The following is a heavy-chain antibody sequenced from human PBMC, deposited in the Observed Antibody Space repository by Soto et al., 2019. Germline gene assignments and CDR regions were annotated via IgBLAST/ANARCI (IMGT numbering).Heavy chain of an antibody. V-gene: IGHV3-30*18. CDR3: VKVPIHSSGWNFDY. Sequence: HPGGSLRLSCAASGSTFSSYGMHWVRQAPGKGLEWVAVISYDGSNKYYADSVMGRFTISRDNSKNTLYLQMNSLRAEDTAVYYCVKVPIHSSGWNFDYWGQGTLVTVSS. CDR2: ISYDGSNK. D-gene: IGHD6-19*01. J-gene: IGHJ4*02. CDR1: GSTFSSYG.